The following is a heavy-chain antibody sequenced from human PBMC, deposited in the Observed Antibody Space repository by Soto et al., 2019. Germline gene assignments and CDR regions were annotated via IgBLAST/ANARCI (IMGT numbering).Heavy chain of an antibody. V-gene: IGHV1-18*01. CDR1: GYTFTGYG. CDR2: ISAYNGNT. Sequence: ASVKVSCKASGYTFTGYGISWVRQAPGQGLEWMGWISAYNGNTNYAQKLRGRVTMTTDTSTSTAYMELRSLRSDDTAVYYCARDRGYYGSGNTPDYWGQGTLVTVSS. CDR3: ARDRGYYGSGNTPDY. J-gene: IGHJ4*02. D-gene: IGHD3-10*01.